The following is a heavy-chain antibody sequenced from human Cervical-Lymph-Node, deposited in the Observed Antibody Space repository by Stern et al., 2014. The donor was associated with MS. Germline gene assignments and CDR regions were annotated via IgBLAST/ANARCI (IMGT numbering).Heavy chain of an antibody. CDR1: GYTFNNYN. D-gene: IGHD3/OR15-3a*01. CDR3: ASLSRDDYNFDY. V-gene: IGHV1-3*01. CDR2: INAGNGNT. J-gene: IGHJ4*02. Sequence: QMQLVQSGAEVKKPGASVKLSCKASGYTFNNYNIHWVRQAPGQRLEWMGWINAGNGNTKYSRKFQGGITITRDTSASTVYLQLSSLRSEDTAVYYCASLSRDDYNFDYWGQGTLVTVSS.